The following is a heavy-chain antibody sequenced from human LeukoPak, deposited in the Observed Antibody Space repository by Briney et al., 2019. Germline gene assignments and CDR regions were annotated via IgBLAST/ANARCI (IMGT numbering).Heavy chain of an antibody. CDR1: GFTFTSYV. J-gene: IGHJ4*02. CDR2: ISGSGGST. Sequence: GGSLRLSCAASGFTFTSYVMSWVRQAPGKGLEWVSTISGSGGSTSYAGSVKGRFTISRDNSKNTLFLQMNSLRAEDTAVYYCANPGTAVVTGSAFDYWGQGTLVTVSS. D-gene: IGHD4-23*01. V-gene: IGHV3-23*01. CDR3: ANPGTAVVTGSAFDY.